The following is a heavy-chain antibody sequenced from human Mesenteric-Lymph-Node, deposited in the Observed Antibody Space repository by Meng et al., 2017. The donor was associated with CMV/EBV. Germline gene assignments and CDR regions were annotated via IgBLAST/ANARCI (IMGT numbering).Heavy chain of an antibody. Sequence: GESLKISCAASGFTFSSYWMHWVRQAPGKGLEWVSVIYSGGTTHYADSVKGRFTISRDSSKNTLYLQMNSLRAEDTAVYYCASYDTSGYSSAFDIWGQGTMVTVSS. CDR1: GFTFSSYW. J-gene: IGHJ3*02. CDR2: IYSGGTT. V-gene: IGHV3-53*01. D-gene: IGHD3-22*01. CDR3: ASYDTSGYSSAFDI.